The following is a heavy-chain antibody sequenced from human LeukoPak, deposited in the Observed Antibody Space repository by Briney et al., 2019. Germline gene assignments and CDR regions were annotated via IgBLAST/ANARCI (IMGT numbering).Heavy chain of an antibody. CDR2: IYYSGST. Sequence: SETLSLTCTVSGGSISSGGYYWSWIRQHPGKGLEWIGYIYYSGSTYYNPSLKSRVTISVDTSKNQFSLKLSSVTAADTAVYYCARESADLEWLTYRHNWFDPWGQGTPVTVSS. V-gene: IGHV4-31*03. CDR3: ARESADLEWLTYRHNWFDP. CDR1: GGSISSGGYY. D-gene: IGHD3-3*01. J-gene: IGHJ5*02.